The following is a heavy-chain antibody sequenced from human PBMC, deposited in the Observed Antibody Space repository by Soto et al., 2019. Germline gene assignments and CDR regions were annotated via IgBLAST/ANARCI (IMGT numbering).Heavy chain of an antibody. CDR2: IYPGDYET. V-gene: IGHV5-51*01. J-gene: IGHJ4*02. CDR3: ARSPRSSPYFDY. CDR1: GYTFPNFW. D-gene: IGHD6-13*01. Sequence: GESLKISCHCSGYTFPNFWIAWVRQLPGKGLEWMGIIYPGDYETRYSPSFHGKVTISADRSIGTAYLQWSSLEASDSAFYFCARSPRSSPYFDYWGQGALVTVSS.